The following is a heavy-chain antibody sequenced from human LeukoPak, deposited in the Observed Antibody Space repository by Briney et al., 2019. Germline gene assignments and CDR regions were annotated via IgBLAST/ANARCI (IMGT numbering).Heavy chain of an antibody. CDR2: IYYSGST. CDR3: ASTLARGYYFDY. Sequence: PSETLSLTCTVSGGSISSSSYYWGWIRQPPGKGLEWIGSIYYSGSTYYNPSLKSRVTISVDTSKNQFSLKLSSVTAADTAVYYCASTLARGYYFDYWGQGTLVTVSS. D-gene: IGHD3-3*02. CDR1: GGSISSSSYY. J-gene: IGHJ4*02. V-gene: IGHV4-39*01.